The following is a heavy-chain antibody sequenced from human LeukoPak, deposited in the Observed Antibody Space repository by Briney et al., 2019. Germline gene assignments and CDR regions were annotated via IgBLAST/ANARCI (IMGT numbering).Heavy chain of an antibody. CDR3: ARDVYRFLRYHFDV. D-gene: IGHD5/OR15-5a*01. V-gene: IGHV1-2*02. CDR2: INPTSGGA. Sequence: ASVKVSCKASGYFLAAYYMHWVRLAPGQGREWMGWINPTSGGANYAQKFQGRVTLTRNTSLSTVYMEINGLQFDDSGVYFCARDVYRFLRYHFDVWGQGTPVTVFS. CDR1: GYFLAAYY. J-gene: IGHJ4*02.